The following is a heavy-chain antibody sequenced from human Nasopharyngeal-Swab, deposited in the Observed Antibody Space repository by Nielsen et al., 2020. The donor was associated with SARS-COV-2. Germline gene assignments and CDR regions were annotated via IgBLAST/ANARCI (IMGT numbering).Heavy chain of an antibody. CDR2: IWYDGSNK. CDR1: GFTFSSYG. CDR3: ARDLGGYYSG. D-gene: IGHD3-3*01. Sequence: GESLKISCAASGFTFSSYGMHWVRQAPGKGLEWVAVIWYDGSNKYYADSVKGRFTISRDNSKNTLYLQMNSLRAGDTAVYYCARDLGGYYSGWGQGTLVTVSS. J-gene: IGHJ4*02. V-gene: IGHV3-33*01.